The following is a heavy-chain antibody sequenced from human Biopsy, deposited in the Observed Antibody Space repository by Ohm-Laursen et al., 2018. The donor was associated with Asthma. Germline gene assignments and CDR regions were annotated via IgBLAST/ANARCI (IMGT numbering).Heavy chain of an antibody. CDR3: ARTFHFWSPYHAEHYQL. CDR1: GFTVSTNG. V-gene: IGHV3-21*06. D-gene: IGHD3-3*02. Sequence: SLRLSCAATGFTVSTNGMSWVRQPPGKGLEWVSSISSSSNYIYYADSVKGRFTISRDNAKNSLYLQMNSLRAEDTAVYYCARTFHFWSPYHAEHYQLWGQGTLVTVSS. J-gene: IGHJ1*01. CDR2: ISSSSNYI.